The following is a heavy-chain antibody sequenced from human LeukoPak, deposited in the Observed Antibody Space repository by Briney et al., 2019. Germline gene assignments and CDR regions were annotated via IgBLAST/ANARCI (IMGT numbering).Heavy chain of an antibody. V-gene: IGHV1-69*13. D-gene: IGHD3-22*01. CDR2: IIPIFGTA. J-gene: IGHJ3*02. CDR3: ARGMIVATHDAFDI. Sequence: GASVKVSCKASGGTFSSYAISWVRQAPGQGLEWMGGIIPIFGTANYAQKFQGRVTITADESTSTAYMELSSLRSEDTAVYYCARGMIVATHDAFDIWGQGTMVTVSS. CDR1: GGTFSSYA.